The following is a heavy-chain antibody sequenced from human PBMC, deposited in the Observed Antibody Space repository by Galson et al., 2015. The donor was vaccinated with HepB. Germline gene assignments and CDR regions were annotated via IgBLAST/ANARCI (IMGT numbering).Heavy chain of an antibody. D-gene: IGHD2-21*01. CDR2: VWYDGTKQ. CDR1: GFVFSRHG. V-gene: IGHV3-33*01. Sequence: SLRLSCAASGFVFSRHGMHWARQAPGKGLEWVAVVWYDGTKQYYSEPVEGRFTISRDNSKNIVYLQMNSLRVEDTAVYYCWMIGTDFDYWGQGTLVTVSS. CDR3: WMIGTDFDY. J-gene: IGHJ4*02.